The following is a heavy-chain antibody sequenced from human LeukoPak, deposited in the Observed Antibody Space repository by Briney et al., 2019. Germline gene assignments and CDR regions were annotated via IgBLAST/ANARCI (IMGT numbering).Heavy chain of an antibody. CDR2: IYYSGST. D-gene: IGHD3-16*01. CDR3: ARSLLGDFDY. V-gene: IGHV4-30-4*08. CDR1: GGSISSGDYY. Sequence: TQTLSLTCTVSGGSISSGDYYWSWIRQPPGKSLEWIGYIYYSGSTYYNPSLKSRVTISVDTSKNQFSLKLSSVTAADTAVYYCARSLLGDFDYWGQGTLVTVSS. J-gene: IGHJ4*02.